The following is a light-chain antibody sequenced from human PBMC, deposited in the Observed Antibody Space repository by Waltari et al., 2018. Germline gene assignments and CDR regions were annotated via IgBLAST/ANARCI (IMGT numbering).Light chain of an antibody. J-gene: IGKJ2*01. CDR2: AAS. V-gene: IGKV1-39*01. CDR1: QSIGSY. CDR3: QQSYSSPYT. Sequence: DIQMTHSPSSLSSSVGDRVPITCRASQSIGSYSNWYQQKPGKAPKLPIYAASSLQSGVPSRFSGSGSGTVFTLTISNLQPEDFATYYCQQSYSSPYTFGQGTKLEIK.